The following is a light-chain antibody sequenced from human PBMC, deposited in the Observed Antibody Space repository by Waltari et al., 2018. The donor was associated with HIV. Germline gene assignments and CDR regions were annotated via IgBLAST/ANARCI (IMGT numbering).Light chain of an antibody. CDR3: AVWDVSLNGRV. Sequence: QSVLSQPPSASGTPGQRVTFSCSGSSSNIGSNQVSWYQQFPGTAPKPLIYRNYQRPSGVPDRFSGSKSGTSASLAISGLRSEDEADYYCAVWDVSLNGRVFGGGTKLTVL. CDR2: RNY. CDR1: SSNIGSNQ. V-gene: IGLV1-47*01. J-gene: IGLJ3*02.